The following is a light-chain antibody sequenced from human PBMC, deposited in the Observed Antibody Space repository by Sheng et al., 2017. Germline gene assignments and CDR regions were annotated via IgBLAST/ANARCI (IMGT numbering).Light chain of an antibody. CDR3: QQYDTFRIT. J-gene: IGKJ3*01. V-gene: IGKV1-NL1*01. CDR1: QDISNS. Sequence: DIQMTQSPSSLSASVGDRVTITCRASQDISNSLAWYQQKPGKAPKLLLYSASRLQSGVPSRFSGSGSVTNFTFTISSLQPEDFATYFCQQYDTFRITFGPGTKVDIK. CDR2: SAS.